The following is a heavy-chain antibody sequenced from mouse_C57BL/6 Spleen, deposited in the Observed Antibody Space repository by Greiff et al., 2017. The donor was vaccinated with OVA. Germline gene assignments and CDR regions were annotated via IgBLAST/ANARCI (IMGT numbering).Heavy chain of an antibody. V-gene: IGHV3-6*01. Sequence: EVKVEESGPGLVKPSQSLSLTCSVTGYSITSGYYWNWIRQFPGNKLEWMGYISYDGSNNYNPSLKNRISITRDTSKNQFFLKLNSVTTEDTATYYCARSTVPHYYAMDYWGQGTSVTVSS. D-gene: IGHD1-1*01. J-gene: IGHJ4*01. CDR2: ISYDGSN. CDR1: GYSITSGYY. CDR3: ARSTVPHYYAMDY.